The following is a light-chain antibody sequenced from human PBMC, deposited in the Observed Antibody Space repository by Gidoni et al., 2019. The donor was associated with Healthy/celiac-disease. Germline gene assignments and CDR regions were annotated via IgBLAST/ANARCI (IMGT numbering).Light chain of an antibody. V-gene: IGKV1-33*01. CDR1: QDISNY. Sequence: DIQMTQSPSSLSASVGDRVTITCQASQDISNYLNWYQQKPGKAPKLLIYDASNLETGVPSRFSGSGSGTDFTFTISSLQPEDIATYYCQQYDNLPPARTFXQXTKLEIK. CDR2: DAS. CDR3: QQYDNLPPART. J-gene: IGKJ2*01.